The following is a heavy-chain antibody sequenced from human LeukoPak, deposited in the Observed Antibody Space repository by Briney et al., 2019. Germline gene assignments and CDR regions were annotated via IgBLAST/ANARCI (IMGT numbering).Heavy chain of an antibody. V-gene: IGHV1-2*02. Sequence: ASVKVSCEASGYTFTGYYMHWVRQAPGQGLEWMGWINPNSGGTNYAQKFQGRVTMTRDTSISTAYMELSRLRSDDTAVYYCARDRGYCSSTSCYTTFDYWGQGTLVTVSS. CDR2: INPNSGGT. CDR1: GYTFTGYY. CDR3: ARDRGYCSSTSCYTTFDY. J-gene: IGHJ4*02. D-gene: IGHD2-2*02.